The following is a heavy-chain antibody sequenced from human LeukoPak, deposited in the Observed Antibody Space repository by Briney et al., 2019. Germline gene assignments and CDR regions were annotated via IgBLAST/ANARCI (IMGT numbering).Heavy chain of an antibody. CDR1: GGSISSYY. V-gene: IGHV4-59*01. D-gene: IGHD3-16*02. CDR2: ISYSGST. Sequence: SETLSLTCTVSGGSISSYYWSWLRQPPGKGLEWLGYISYSGSTNYNPSLKSRVTISVDTSKNQFSLKLSSVTAADTAVYYCARYIWGSYPTFEDYWGQGILVTVSS. J-gene: IGHJ4*02. CDR3: ARYIWGSYPTFEDY.